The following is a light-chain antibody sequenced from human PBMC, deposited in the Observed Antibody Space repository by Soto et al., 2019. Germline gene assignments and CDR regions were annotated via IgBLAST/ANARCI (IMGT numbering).Light chain of an antibody. CDR3: QQSYSTTWT. CDR1: QGISTY. Sequence: DIQMTQSPSSLSSSLGDRVTITFRASQGISTYLNCYQQKPGKAPKLLIYAASSLQSGVPSRFSGSGSETDFTLTISSLQPEDFATYSCQQSYSTTWTFGQGTKVDIK. CDR2: AAS. J-gene: IGKJ1*01. V-gene: IGKV1-39*01.